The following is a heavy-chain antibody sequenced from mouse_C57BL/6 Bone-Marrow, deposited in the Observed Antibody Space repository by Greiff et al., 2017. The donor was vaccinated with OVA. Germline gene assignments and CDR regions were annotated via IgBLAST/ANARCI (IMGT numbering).Heavy chain of an antibody. D-gene: IGHD1-3*01. CDR2: ISDGGSYT. J-gene: IGHJ4*01. Sequence: EVKLVESGGGLVKPGGSLKLSCAASGFTFSSYAMSWVRQTPEKRLEWVATISDGGSYTYYPDNVKGRFTISRDNAKNNLYLQMSHLKSEDTAMYYCARDKTRAMDYWGQGTSVTVSS. CDR3: ARDKTRAMDY. V-gene: IGHV5-4*01. CDR1: GFTFSSYA.